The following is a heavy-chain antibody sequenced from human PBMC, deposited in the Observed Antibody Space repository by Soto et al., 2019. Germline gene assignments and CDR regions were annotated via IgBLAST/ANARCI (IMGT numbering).Heavy chain of an antibody. J-gene: IGHJ5*02. V-gene: IGHV3-33*01. CDR3: ARSFYGSGSYYNVGWFDP. Sequence: GGSLRLSCAASGFTFSSYGMHWVRQAPGKGLEWVAVIWYDGSNKYYADSVKGRFTISRDNSKNTLYLQMNSLRAEDTAVYYCARSFYGSGSYYNVGWFDPWGQGTLVTVSS. CDR2: IWYDGSNK. CDR1: GFTFSSYG. D-gene: IGHD3-10*01.